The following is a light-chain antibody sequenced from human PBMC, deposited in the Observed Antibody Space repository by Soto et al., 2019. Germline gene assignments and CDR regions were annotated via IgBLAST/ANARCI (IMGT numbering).Light chain of an antibody. Sequence: QSVLTQPPSASGTPGQRVTISCSGSRSSIGTNTGTWYQQLPGTAPKLLIYSDNQRPSGVPDRFSGSKSGTSASLAISALQSDDEAGSYCAAWDVRFVVFGGGTQLTVL. CDR3: AAWDVRFVV. J-gene: IGLJ2*01. CDR2: SDN. CDR1: RSSIGTNT. V-gene: IGLV1-44*01.